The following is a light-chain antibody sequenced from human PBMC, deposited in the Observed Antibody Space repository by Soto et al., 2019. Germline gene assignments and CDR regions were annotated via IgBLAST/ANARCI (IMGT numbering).Light chain of an antibody. V-gene: IGLV2-11*01. Sequence: QSVLTQPRSVSGSPGQSVTISCTGTSSDVGGYRYVSWFQQHPGKAPKFMIFDVSKRPSGVPDRFSGSKSGNTASLTISGLQAEDEADYYCFSYAGSTYVFGTGTKVTVL. J-gene: IGLJ1*01. CDR1: SSDVGGYRY. CDR3: FSYAGSTYV. CDR2: DVS.